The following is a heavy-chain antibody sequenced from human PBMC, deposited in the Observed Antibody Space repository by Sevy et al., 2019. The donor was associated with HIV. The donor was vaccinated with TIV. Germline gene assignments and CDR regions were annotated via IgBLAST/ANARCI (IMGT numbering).Heavy chain of an antibody. V-gene: IGHV3-23*01. Sequence: GGSLRLSCAASGFPFSGYAMSWVRQAPGKGLEWVSTLIGGGSRTYYADSVTGRFIISRDISRNTLYLQMNSLRAEDTAIYYCAKRRVQSGLSGGGANYGMDVCGRGTTVTVSS. J-gene: IGHJ6*02. CDR2: LIGGGSRT. CDR3: AKRRVQSGLSGGGANYGMDV. CDR1: GFPFSGYA. D-gene: IGHD2-8*02.